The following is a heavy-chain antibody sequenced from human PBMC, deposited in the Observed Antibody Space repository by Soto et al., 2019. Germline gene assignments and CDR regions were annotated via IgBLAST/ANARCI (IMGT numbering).Heavy chain of an antibody. D-gene: IGHD3-10*01. J-gene: IGHJ6*02. Sequence: QVQLQESGPGLVKPSQTLSLTCTVSGGSISIGGYYWSWIRQHPGKGLEWIGYIYYSGSTYYNPSLKSRVTISVDTSKNQFSLKLSSVTAADTAVYYCARDTITMVRGAPYYYYGMDVWGQGTTVTVSS. CDR3: ARDTITMVRGAPYYYYGMDV. CDR2: IYYSGST. CDR1: GGSISIGGYY. V-gene: IGHV4-31*03.